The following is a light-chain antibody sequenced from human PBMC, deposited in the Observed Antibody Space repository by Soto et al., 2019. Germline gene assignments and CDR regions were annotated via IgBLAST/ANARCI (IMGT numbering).Light chain of an antibody. Sequence: IVMTQSPDSLAVSLGERATINCKSSQSVLYSSNNKNHLAWYQQKPGQPRKLLIYWASTRESGVPDRFSASGSGTDFTLTISSLQAEDVSVYYCHQYYSAPRTFGQGTRLEIK. CDR3: HQYYSAPRT. J-gene: IGKJ5*01. CDR1: QSVLYSSNNKNH. CDR2: WAS. V-gene: IGKV4-1*01.